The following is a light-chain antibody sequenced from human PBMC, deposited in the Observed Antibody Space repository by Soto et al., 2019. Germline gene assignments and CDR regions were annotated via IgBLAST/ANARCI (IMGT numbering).Light chain of an antibody. V-gene: IGLV2-14*01. Sequence: QSVLTQPASVSGTPGQSITISCTGSNSDVGLYDFVSWYQHHPGRAPKLIVSEVSHRPSGISNRSSGSKSGNTASLAISGLQSEDEADYYCISYTSDDVRYVFGTGTKVTVL. CDR3: ISYTSDDVRYV. CDR1: NSDVGLYDF. J-gene: IGLJ1*01. CDR2: EVS.